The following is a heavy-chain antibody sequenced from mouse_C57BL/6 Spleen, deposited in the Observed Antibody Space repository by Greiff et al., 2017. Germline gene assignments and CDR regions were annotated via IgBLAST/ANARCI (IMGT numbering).Heavy chain of an antibody. CDR2: INPSNGGT. V-gene: IGHV1-53*01. Sequence: QVQLQQPGTELVKPGASVKLSCKASGYTFTSYWMHWVKQRPGQGLAWIGNINPSNGGTTYNEKFKSKATLTVDKSSSTAYMQLSSLTSEDSAVYYCARRDGDYWGQGTTLTVSS. CDR1: GYTFTSYW. CDR3: ARRDGDY. J-gene: IGHJ2*01. D-gene: IGHD3-3*01.